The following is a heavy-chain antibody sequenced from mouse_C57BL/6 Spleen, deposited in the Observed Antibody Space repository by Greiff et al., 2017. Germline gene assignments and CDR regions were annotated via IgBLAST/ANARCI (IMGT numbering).Heavy chain of an antibody. CDR1: GYTFTSYG. CDR3: ARFSTTRNYVDV. V-gene: IGHV1-81*01. J-gene: IGHJ1*03. D-gene: IGHD1-1*01. CDR2: IYPRSGNT. Sequence: VQLQQSGAELARPGASVKLSCKASGYTFTSYGISWVKQRTGQGLEWIGEIYPRSGNTYYNEKFKGKATLTADKSSSTAYMELRSLTSEDSAVYFCARFSTTRNYVDVWGTGTTVTVSS.